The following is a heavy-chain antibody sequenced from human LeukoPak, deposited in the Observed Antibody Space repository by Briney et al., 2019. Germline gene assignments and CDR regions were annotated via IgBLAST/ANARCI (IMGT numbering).Heavy chain of an antibody. CDR3: ARDYDGSGYFGY. D-gene: IGHD3-22*01. CDR1: GFTFSIYT. Sequence: GGSLRLSCAASGFTFSIYTMNWVRQAPGKGLEWVSSISSSSNDIYYADSVKGRFTISRDNAKNSLYLQMNSLRAEDTAVYYCARDYDGSGYFGYWGQGTLVTVSS. CDR2: ISSSSNDI. V-gene: IGHV3-21*01. J-gene: IGHJ4*02.